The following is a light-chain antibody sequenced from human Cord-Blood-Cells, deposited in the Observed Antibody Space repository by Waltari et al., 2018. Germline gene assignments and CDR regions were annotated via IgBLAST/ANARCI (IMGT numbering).Light chain of an antibody. J-gene: IGLJ1*01. CDR1: SSDVGSYNL. CDR2: EGR. Sequence: QSALTQPASVSGSPGQSITISCTGTSSDVGSYNLVSWYQQHPGKAPKLMIYEGRKRPSGVSNRFSGSKSGNTASLTISGLQAEDEADYDCCSYAGSSTLYVFGTGPKVTVL. V-gene: IGLV2-23*03. CDR3: CSYAGSSTLYV.